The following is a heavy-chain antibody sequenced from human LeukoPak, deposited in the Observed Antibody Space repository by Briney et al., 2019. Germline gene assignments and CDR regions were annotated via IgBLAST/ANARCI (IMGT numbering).Heavy chain of an antibody. CDR2: INSDGSTT. Sequence: PGGSLRLSCAASGFTFSNYWMHGVRQAPGKGLVWVSRINSDGSTTNYADSVMGRVTVSRDNAKNTVYLQMNSLRAEDTAVYYCVRDLRESDFWGQGSLVTVSS. D-gene: IGHD1-26*01. CDR3: VRDLRESDF. J-gene: IGHJ4*02. CDR1: GFTFSNYW. V-gene: IGHV3-74*01.